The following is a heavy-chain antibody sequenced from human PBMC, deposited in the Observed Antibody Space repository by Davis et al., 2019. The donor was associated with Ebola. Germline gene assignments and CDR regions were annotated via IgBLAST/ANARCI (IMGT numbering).Heavy chain of an antibody. CDR2: ISGSGGST. V-gene: IGHV3-23*01. CDR3: AKDLHSYGYESGAFDI. CDR1: GLTVSSNY. J-gene: IGHJ3*02. Sequence: GESLKISCAASGLTVSSNYMSWVRQAPGKGLEWVSAISGSGGSTYYADSVKGRFTISRDHSKNTLYLQMNSLRAEDTAVYYCAKDLHSYGYESGAFDIWGQGTMVTVSS. D-gene: IGHD5-18*01.